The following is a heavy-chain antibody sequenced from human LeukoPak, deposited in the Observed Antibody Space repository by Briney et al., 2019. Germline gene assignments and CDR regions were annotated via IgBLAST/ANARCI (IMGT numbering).Heavy chain of an antibody. J-gene: IGHJ4*02. CDR1: GYTFTDYH. CDR2: INPNSGGT. V-gene: IGHV1-2*02. D-gene: IGHD3-10*01. CDR3: ARGPSLWFGELLLFDY. Sequence: ASVKVSCKASGYTFTDYHMHWVRQAPGQGIEWMGWINPNSGGTNYAQKFQGRVTMTRDTSISTAYMELSRLRSDDTAVYYCARGPSLWFGELLLFDYWGQGTLVTVSS.